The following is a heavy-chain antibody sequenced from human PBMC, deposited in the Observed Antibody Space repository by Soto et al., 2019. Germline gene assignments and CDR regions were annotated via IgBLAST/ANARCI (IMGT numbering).Heavy chain of an antibody. Sequence: GGSLRLSCAASGFTFSSYGMHWVRQAPGKGLEWVAVISYDGSNKYYADSVKGRFTISRDNSKNTLYLQMNSLRAEDTAVYYCAKDINDYGDYDFDYWGQGTLVTVSS. D-gene: IGHD4-17*01. CDR1: GFTFSSYG. CDR2: ISYDGSNK. V-gene: IGHV3-30*18. J-gene: IGHJ4*02. CDR3: AKDINDYGDYDFDY.